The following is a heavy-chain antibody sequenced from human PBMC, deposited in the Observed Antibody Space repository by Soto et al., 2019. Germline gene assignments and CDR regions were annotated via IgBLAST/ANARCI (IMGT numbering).Heavy chain of an antibody. D-gene: IGHD5-18*01. CDR3: AHRPRGYSYHFDY. J-gene: IGHJ4*02. CDR2: IYWDDDE. CDR1: GFSLTTRGVG. Sequence: QITLKESGPPLVKPTQTLTLTCTFSGFSLTTRGVGVGWIRQPPGKALEWLALIYWDDDEGYSPTLKSRLTNTKDPSKNQVVLTMNNMDPVDTATYCCAHRPRGYSYHFDYWGQGTLVTVSS. V-gene: IGHV2-5*02.